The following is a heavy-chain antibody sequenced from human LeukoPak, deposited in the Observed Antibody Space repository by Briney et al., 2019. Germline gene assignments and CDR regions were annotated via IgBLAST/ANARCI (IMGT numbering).Heavy chain of an antibody. Sequence: PGRSLRLSCAASAFTFDDYAMHCVRQAPGEGPGWVTGISWNSGSMGYADSVKGRFTISIDNAKNSLYLQMNRLRAEDTALYYCGRAYDFSRHWGQGTLVTVSS. CDR3: GRAYDFSRH. V-gene: IGHV3-9*01. D-gene: IGHD3/OR15-3a*01. CDR1: AFTFDDYA. CDR2: ISWNSGSM. J-gene: IGHJ4*02.